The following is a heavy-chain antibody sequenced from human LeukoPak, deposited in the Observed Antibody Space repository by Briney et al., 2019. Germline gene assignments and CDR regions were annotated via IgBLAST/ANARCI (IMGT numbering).Heavy chain of an antibody. Sequence: SQTLSLTYAISGDSVSSDRAAWNWITQSTSRGVEWLGRTYHTYKWYNDYAISGKSQITINPNESKNQFSLQLRSVTPEDTAVYYCARDLPPGAAGVTGPFDYWGQGTLVTVSA. D-gene: IGHD6-13*01. CDR3: ARDLPPGAAGVTGPFDY. CDR1: GDSVSSDRAA. J-gene: IGHJ4*02. CDR2: TYHTYKWYN. V-gene: IGHV6-1*01.